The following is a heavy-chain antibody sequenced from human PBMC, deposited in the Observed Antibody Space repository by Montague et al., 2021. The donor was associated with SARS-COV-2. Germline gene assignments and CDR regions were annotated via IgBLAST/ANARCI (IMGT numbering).Heavy chain of an antibody. V-gene: IGHV4-59*01. J-gene: IGHJ4*02. CDR1: GASMSSDY. D-gene: IGHD3-9*01. CDR2: THYSGST. CDR3: ARGRGFDWLGLDAYYFDY. Sequence: SETLSLTCTVSGASMSSDYWTWTRQPPGKGLEWIGCTHYSGSTDYNPSLKSRVTISVDTSRNQFSLRLTSMSAADTAVYYCARGRGFDWLGLDAYYFDYWGQGAMVAVSS.